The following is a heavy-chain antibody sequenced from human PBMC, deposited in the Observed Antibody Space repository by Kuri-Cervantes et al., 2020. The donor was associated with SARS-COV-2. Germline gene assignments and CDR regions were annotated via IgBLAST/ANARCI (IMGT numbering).Heavy chain of an antibody. CDR2: IKQDGSEK. J-gene: IGHJ4*02. V-gene: IGHV3-7*01. Sequence: GESLKISCAASGFTFSSYWMSWVRQAPGKGLEWVANIKQDGSEKYYVDSVKGRFTISRDNAKNSLYLQMNSLRAEDTAVYYCARXGVYYFDYWGQGTLVTVSS. CDR1: GFTFSSYW. CDR3: ARXGVYYFDY. D-gene: IGHD2-8*01.